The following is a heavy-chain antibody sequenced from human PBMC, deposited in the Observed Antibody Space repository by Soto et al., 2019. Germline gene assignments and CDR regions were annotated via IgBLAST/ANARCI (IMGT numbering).Heavy chain of an antibody. CDR1: GFTFSSYG. D-gene: IGHD6-13*01. Sequence: PGGSLRLSCAASGFTFSSYGMHWVRQAPGKGLEWVAVISYDGSNKYYADSVKGRFTISRDNSKNTLYLQMNSLRAEDTAVYYCAKDLDPGQQLGAPPPHINYYYYYGMDVWGQGTKVTVSS. V-gene: IGHV3-30*18. CDR2: ISYDGSNK. CDR3: AKDLDPGQQLGAPPPHINYYYYYGMDV. J-gene: IGHJ6*02.